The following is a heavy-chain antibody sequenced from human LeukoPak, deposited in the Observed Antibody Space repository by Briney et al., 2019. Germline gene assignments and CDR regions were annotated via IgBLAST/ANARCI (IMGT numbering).Heavy chain of an antibody. CDR1: GGSFSGYY. CDR3: ARDEQGWYFDL. J-gene: IGHJ2*01. D-gene: IGHD1/OR15-1a*01. CDR2: INHSGST. V-gene: IGHV4-34*01. Sequence: SETLSLTCAVYGGSFSGYYWSWIRQPPGKGLEWIGEINHSGSTNYNPSLKSRVTISVDTSKNQFSLKLSSVTAADTAVYYCARDEQGWYFDLWGRGTLVTVSS.